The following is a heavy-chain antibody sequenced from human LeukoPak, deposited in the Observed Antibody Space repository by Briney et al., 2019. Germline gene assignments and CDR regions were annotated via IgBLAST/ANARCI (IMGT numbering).Heavy chain of an antibody. J-gene: IGHJ5*02. CDR3: AGCRGGGWQNYFDT. CDR2: ISYSGST. Sequence: SETLSLTCTVSGGSISSYYWSWIRQPPGKGLEWIGYISYSGSTNYNPSLKSRVTMSVDTSKNQFSLKLSSVAAADTAVYYCAGCRGGGWQNYFDTWGQGTLVTVSS. V-gene: IGHV4-59*08. D-gene: IGHD2-15*01. CDR1: GGSISSYY.